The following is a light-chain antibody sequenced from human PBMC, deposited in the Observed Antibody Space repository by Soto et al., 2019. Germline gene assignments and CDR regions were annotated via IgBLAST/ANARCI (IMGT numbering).Light chain of an antibody. J-gene: IGLJ2*01. CDR3: LFSDSGGLV. Sequence: QAVVTQEPSLTVSPGGTVTLTCGSSSGAVTSGRYPYWFQQKPGQAPRTLIYDTSNKHSWTPARFSGSLLEGKAALTLSGAQPEDEAEYYCLFSDSGGLVFGGGTKLTVL. CDR1: SGAVTSGRY. CDR2: DTS. V-gene: IGLV7-46*01.